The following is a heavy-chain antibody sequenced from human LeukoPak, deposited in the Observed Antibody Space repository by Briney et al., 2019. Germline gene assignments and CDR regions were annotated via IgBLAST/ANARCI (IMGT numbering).Heavy chain of an antibody. CDR2: IGGSGSST. D-gene: IGHD1-14*01. J-gene: IGHJ5*02. CDR3: AKSRLTPPP. CDR1: GFTFSNSD. Sequence: GGSLRLSCAASGFTFSNSDMSWVRQAPGKGLEWVSAIGGSGSSTFYAASVKGRFPVSRDNSKNTLYLQMSSLRAEDTAVYYCAKSRLTPPPWGQGTLVTLSS. V-gene: IGHV3-23*01.